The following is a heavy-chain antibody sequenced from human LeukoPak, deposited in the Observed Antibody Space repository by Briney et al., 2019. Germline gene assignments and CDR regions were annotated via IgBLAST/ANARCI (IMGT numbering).Heavy chain of an antibody. CDR1: GFTFSNYW. D-gene: IGHD3-10*02. J-gene: IGHJ6*04. CDR2: ISNDGTST. V-gene: IGHV3-74*01. CDR3: AELGITMIGGV. Sequence: GGSLRLSCVASGFTFSNYWMHWVRHDAGKGLLWVARISNDGTSTTYADSVQGRFSISRDNATNTLYLQMNSLRAEDTAVYYCAELGITMIGGVWGKGTTVTISS.